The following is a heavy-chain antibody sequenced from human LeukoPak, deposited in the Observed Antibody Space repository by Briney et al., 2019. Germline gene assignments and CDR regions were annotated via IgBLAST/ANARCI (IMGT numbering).Heavy chain of an antibody. V-gene: IGHV3-23*01. CDR1: GFTFSSYA. Sequence: GGSLRLSCAASGFTFSSYAMSWVRQAPGKGLEWVSAISGSGGSTYYADSVKGRFTISRDNSKNTLYPQMNSLRAEDTAVHYCAKDEQVNSGSYYWGQGTLVTVSS. J-gene: IGHJ4*02. CDR3: AKDEQVNSGSYY. CDR2: ISGSGGST. D-gene: IGHD1-26*01.